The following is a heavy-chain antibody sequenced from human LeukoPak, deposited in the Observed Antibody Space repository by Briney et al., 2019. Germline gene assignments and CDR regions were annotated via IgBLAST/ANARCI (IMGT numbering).Heavy chain of an antibody. Sequence: ASVKVSCKASGYTFTSYGISWVRQAPGQGLEWMGWISAYNGNTNYAQKLQGRVTMTTDTSTSTAYMELRSLRSDDTAVYYCARDRYCSSTSCYWFDPWGQGTLVTVSS. CDR1: GYTFTSYG. D-gene: IGHD2-2*01. CDR3: ARDRYCSSTSCYWFDP. J-gene: IGHJ5*02. CDR2: ISAYNGNT. V-gene: IGHV1-18*01.